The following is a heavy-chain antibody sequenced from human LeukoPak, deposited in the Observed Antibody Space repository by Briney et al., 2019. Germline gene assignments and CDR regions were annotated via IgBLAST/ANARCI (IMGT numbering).Heavy chain of an antibody. CDR2: IIPIFGTA. V-gene: IGHV1-69*13. CDR1: GGTFSSYA. Sequence: SVKVSCKASGGTFSSYAISWVRQAPGQGLEWMGGIIPIFGTANYAQKFQGRVTITADESTSTAYMELSSLRSEDTAVYYCARDLGTSGVTDYYYYGTDVWGQGTTVTVSS. D-gene: IGHD2-21*02. CDR3: ARDLGTSGVTDYYYYGTDV. J-gene: IGHJ6*02.